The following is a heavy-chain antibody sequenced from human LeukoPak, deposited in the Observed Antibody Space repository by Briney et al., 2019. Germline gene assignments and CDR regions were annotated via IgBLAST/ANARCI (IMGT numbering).Heavy chain of an antibody. V-gene: IGHV4-59*01. J-gene: IGHJ4*02. CDR1: GGSISSYQ. CDR2: IYYSGSA. Sequence: PSETLSPTCTVSGGSISSYQWSWIRQPPGKGLEWIGNIYYSGSANYNPSLKSRVTIAVDTSKNQFSLKLSPVTAADTAVYYCARVGVDYSGNIIKYFFDYWGQGTLVTVSS. D-gene: IGHD4-23*01. CDR3: ARVGVDYSGNIIKYFFDY.